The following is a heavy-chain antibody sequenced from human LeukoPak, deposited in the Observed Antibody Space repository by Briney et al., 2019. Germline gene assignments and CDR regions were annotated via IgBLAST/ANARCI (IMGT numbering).Heavy chain of an antibody. CDR2: IKQDGSEK. D-gene: IGHD3-10*01. CDR3: ARDDGSGSYYLYYYYGMDV. CDR1: GFTFSSYW. J-gene: IGHJ6*02. Sequence: PGGSLRLSCAASGFTFSSYWMSWVRQASGKGLEWVANIKQDGSEKYYVDSVKGRFTISRDNAKNSLYLQMNSLRAEDTAVYYCARDDGSGSYYLYYYYGMDVWGQGTTVTVSS. V-gene: IGHV3-7*01.